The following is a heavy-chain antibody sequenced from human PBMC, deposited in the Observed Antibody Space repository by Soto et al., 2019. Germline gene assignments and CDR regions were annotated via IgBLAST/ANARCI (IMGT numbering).Heavy chain of an antibody. Sequence: QVQLVESGGGVVQPGRSLRLSCAASGFTFSSYAMHWVRQAPGKGLEWVAVISYDGSNKYYADSVKGRFTISRDNSTNTLYLQMTSLRAEDAAVYYCARKYGHECWGQGTLVTVS. D-gene: IGHD4-17*01. CDR1: GFTFSSYA. J-gene: IGHJ4*02. V-gene: IGHV3-30-3*01. CDR2: ISYDGSNK. CDR3: ARKYGHEC.